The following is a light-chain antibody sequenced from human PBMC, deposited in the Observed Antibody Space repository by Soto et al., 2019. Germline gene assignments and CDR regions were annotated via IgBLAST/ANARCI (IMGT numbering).Light chain of an antibody. Sequence: QPVLNHPASVSGSPGQSLTIPLPRTNRDVGGYNYVSWYQQHPGKAPKLMIYDVSNRPSGVSNRFSGSKSGNTASLTISGLQAEDEADYYCSSYTSSSTFYVFGTGTKVTVL. CDR2: DVS. CDR3: SSYTSSSTFYV. CDR1: NRDVGGYNY. J-gene: IGLJ1*01. V-gene: IGLV2-14*01.